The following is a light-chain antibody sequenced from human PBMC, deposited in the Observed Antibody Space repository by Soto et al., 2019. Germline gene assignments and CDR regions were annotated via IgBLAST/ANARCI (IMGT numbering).Light chain of an antibody. J-gene: IGKJ4*01. CDR2: LGS. V-gene: IGKV2-28*01. CDR1: QSLLHSNGYNY. CDR3: MQALQTPPT. Sequence: DIVMTQSPLSLPVTPGEPASISCRSSQSLLHSNGYNYLDWYLQKPGQSPQLLIYLGSNRASGVLDRFSGSGSGADFTLKIIRVEAEDVGVYYCMQALQTPPTFGGGTKVEIK.